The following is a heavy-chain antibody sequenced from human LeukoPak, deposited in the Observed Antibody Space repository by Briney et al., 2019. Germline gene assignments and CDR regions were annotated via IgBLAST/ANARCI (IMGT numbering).Heavy chain of an antibody. Sequence: PSETLSLTCTVSGGSISSGSYYWSWIRQPAGKGLEWIGRIYTSGSTNYNPSLKSRVTISVDTSKNQSSLKLSSVTAADTAVYYCARTSPVVVVAATFIVIWGQGTMVTVSS. CDR2: IYTSGST. J-gene: IGHJ3*02. V-gene: IGHV4-61*02. D-gene: IGHD2-15*01. CDR1: GGSISSGSYY. CDR3: ARTSPVVVVAATFIVI.